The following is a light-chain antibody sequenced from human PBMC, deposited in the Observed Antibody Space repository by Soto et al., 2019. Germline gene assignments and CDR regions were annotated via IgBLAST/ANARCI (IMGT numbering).Light chain of an antibody. Sequence: QSVLTQPPSASGSPGQSVTISCTGTSSDVGGYNYVSWYQQHPGKAPKLMIYEVSERPSGVPDRFSGSKSGNTASLTVSGLQAEDEADYYCSSYAGSNNLVFGGGTKVPVL. J-gene: IGLJ3*02. CDR3: SSYAGSNNLV. CDR2: EVS. V-gene: IGLV2-8*01. CDR1: SSDVGGYNY.